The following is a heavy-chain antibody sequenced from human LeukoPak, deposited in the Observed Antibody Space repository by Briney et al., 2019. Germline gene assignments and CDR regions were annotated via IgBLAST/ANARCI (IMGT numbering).Heavy chain of an antibody. D-gene: IGHD6-13*01. Sequence: GGSLRLSCAASEFTFSNYGMHWVRQAPGKGLEWVSSLSGSGGITYYADSVKGRFTISRDNSKNTLYLQMNSLRAEDTAVYYCAKLKGGYINTWYYDYWGQGTLVTVSS. CDR3: AKLKGGYINTWYYDY. CDR1: EFTFSNYG. CDR2: LSGSGGIT. V-gene: IGHV3-23*01. J-gene: IGHJ4*02.